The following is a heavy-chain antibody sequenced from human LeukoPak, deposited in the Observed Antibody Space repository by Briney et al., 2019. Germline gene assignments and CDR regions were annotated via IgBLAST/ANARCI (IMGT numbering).Heavy chain of an antibody. D-gene: IGHD3-3*01. CDR2: IHHSGRT. CDR1: GGSISSSSYY. V-gene: IGHV4-39*07. Sequence: SETLSLTCTVSGGSISSSSYYWGWVRQPPGKGLEWIGSIHHSGRTYYNPSLKSRVTISVDTSKNQFSLKLSSVTAADTAVYYCARDHLANLASRLFDPWGQGTLVTVSS. CDR3: ARDHLANLASRLFDP. J-gene: IGHJ5*02.